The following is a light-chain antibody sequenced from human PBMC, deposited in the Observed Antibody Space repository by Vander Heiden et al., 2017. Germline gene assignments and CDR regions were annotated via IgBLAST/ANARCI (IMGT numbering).Light chain of an antibody. V-gene: IGKV1-5*01. CDR3: QHYESYTPA. CDR2: DAS. Sequence: QIHQSPSTLSASVGDRVSITCRASQNINTWLAWYQQKPGKAPNLLIYDASNLGSGVPSRFSGSGSGTEFTLTISSLQPDDFAAYYCQHYESYTPAFGQGTNVEVK. CDR1: QNINTW. J-gene: IGKJ1*01.